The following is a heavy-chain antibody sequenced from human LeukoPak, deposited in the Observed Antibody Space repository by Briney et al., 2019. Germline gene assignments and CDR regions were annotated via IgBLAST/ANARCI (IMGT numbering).Heavy chain of an antibody. CDR1: GFTFSSYS. CDR2: ISSSSSYI. D-gene: IGHD2-2*01. J-gene: IGHJ3*02. V-gene: IGHV3-21*03. Sequence: GGSLRLSCGASGFTFSSYSMNWVRQAPGKGLEWISSISSSSSYIYYADSVKGRFTISRDNAKNSLYLQMNSLRAEDTAVYYCTTAREYQLRNDAFDIWGQGTMVTVSS. CDR3: TTAREYQLRNDAFDI.